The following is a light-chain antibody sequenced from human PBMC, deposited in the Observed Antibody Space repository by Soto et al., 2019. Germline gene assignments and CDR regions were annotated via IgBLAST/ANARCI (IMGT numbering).Light chain of an antibody. Sequence: DIQMTQSPSSLSASVGDRVTITSQASQDISNYLNWYQQKPGKAPKLLIYDASNLETGVPSRFSGSGSGTDFTFTISSLQPEDIATYYCQQYNGYSTWTFGQGTKVEIK. V-gene: IGKV1-33*01. CDR1: QDISNY. CDR2: DAS. CDR3: QQYNGYSTWT. J-gene: IGKJ1*01.